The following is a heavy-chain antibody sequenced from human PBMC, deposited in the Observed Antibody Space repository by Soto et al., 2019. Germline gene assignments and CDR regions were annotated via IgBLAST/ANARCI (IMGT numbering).Heavy chain of an antibody. D-gene: IGHD4-17*01. J-gene: IGHJ6*02. CDR1: GFTVSSYA. V-gene: IGHV3-23*01. CDR3: AKDRTTVDFHYGMDV. CDR2: ISGGGGST. Sequence: EVQLLESGGGLVQPGGSLRLSCAASGFTVSSYAMTWVRQAPGKGLEWVSGISGGGGSTYYADSVEGRFTISRDNSKNTFFLQMNSRRAEDTAVYYCAKDRTTVDFHYGMDVWGQGTTVSVSS.